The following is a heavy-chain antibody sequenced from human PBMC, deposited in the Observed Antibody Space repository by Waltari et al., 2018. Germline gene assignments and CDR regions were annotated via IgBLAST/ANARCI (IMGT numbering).Heavy chain of an antibody. D-gene: IGHD3-3*01. CDR1: GGSFSGYY. J-gene: IGHJ4*02. CDR2: INHSGST. V-gene: IGHV4-34*01. Sequence: QVQLQQWGAGLLKPSETLSLTCAVYGGSFSGYYWSWIRQPPGKGLEWIGEINHSGSTNYNPSLKGRVTISVDTSKNQFSLKLGSVTAADTAVYYCARGRVVQYYFDYWGQGTLVTVSS. CDR3: ARGRVVQYYFDY.